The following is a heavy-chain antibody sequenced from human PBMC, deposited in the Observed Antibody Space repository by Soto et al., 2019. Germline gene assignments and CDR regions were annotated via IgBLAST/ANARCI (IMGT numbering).Heavy chain of an antibody. CDR1: GGSISSGGYY. J-gene: IGHJ6*03. CDR3: ARGHGIPAAISYYYYMDV. D-gene: IGHD2-2*02. Sequence: QVQLQASGPGLVKPSQTLSLTCTVSGGSISSGGYYWSGIRQHPGKGLEWIGYIYYSGSTYYNPSLKSRVTISVDTSKNQFSLKLSSVTAADTAVYYWARGHGIPAAISYYYYMDVWGKGTTVTVSS. CDR2: IYYSGST. V-gene: IGHV4-31*03.